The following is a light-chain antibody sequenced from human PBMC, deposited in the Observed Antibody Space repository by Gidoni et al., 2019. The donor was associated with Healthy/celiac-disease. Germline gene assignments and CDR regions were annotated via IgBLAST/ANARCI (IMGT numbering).Light chain of an antibody. CDR3: QAWDSNTYV. CDR2: QYN. Sequence: YVLTQPHSVSVSPGQTASIICSGDRLGDKYACWYQQRPGQSPVLVIYQYNKRPSGIPERFSGSNSGNTATLTIRGTQAMDEADYYCQAWDSNTYVFGPGTKVTVL. V-gene: IGLV3-1*01. J-gene: IGLJ1*01. CDR1: RLGDKY.